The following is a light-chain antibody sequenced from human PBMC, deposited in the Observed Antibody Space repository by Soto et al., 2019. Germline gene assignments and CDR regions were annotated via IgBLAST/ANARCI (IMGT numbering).Light chain of an antibody. V-gene: IGKV3-15*01. CDR2: DTS. J-gene: IGKJ4*01. Sequence: EIVLTQSPATLSLSPGERATLSCRASQSVTNSLAWYKQKPGQAPRLLVYDTSTRATGVPTRFSGSRSGAEFTITINSLQSEDFEVYYCQPYNNWPLTFGGGTKVDIK. CDR1: QSVTNS. CDR3: QPYNNWPLT.